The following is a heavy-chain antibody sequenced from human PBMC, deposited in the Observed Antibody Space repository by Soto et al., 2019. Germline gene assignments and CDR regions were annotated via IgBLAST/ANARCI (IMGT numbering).Heavy chain of an antibody. V-gene: IGHV1-3*04. CDR3: ARDGIMIVASSLDY. Sequence: QVQLVQSGAEVKKPGASVKVSCKASGYTFTSNAIHWVRQAPGQRLEWMGWITTGNGNRKYSQKFQGRVTMTRDTSASTAYMDLSSLRSEDTAVYYCARDGIMIVASSLDYWGQGTLVTVSS. D-gene: IGHD3-22*01. CDR2: ITTGNGNR. J-gene: IGHJ4*02. CDR1: GYTFTSNA.